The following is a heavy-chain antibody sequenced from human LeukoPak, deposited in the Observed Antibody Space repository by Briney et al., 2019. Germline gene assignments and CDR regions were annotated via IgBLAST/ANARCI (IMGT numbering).Heavy chain of an antibody. CDR1: GGSFSGYY. V-gene: IGHV4-34*01. Sequence: PSETLSLTCAVYGGSFSGYYWSWIRQPPGKGLEWIGEINHSGSTNYNPSLKSRVTISVDTSKNQFSLKLSSVTAADTAVYYCARVPGFWRSWYFDLWGRGTLVTVSS. J-gene: IGHJ2*01. CDR2: INHSGST. CDR3: ARVPGFWRSWYFDL. D-gene: IGHD3-3*01.